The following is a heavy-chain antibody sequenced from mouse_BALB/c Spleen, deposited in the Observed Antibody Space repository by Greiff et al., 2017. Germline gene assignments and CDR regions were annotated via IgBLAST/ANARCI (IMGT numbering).Heavy chain of an antibody. D-gene: IGHD3-1*01. CDR3: ARTGEQLGLYFDY. Sequence: QVQLKESGPGLVAPSQSLSITCTVSGFSLSRYSVHWVRQPPGKGLEWLGMIWGGGSTDYNSAIKSRLSISKDNSKSQVFLKMNSLQTDDTAMYYCARTGEQLGLYFDYWGQGTTLTVSS. V-gene: IGHV2-6-4*01. J-gene: IGHJ2*01. CDR2: IWGGGST. CDR1: GFSLSRYS.